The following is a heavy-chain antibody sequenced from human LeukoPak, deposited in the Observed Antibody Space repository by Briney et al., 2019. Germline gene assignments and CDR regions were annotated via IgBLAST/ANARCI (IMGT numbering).Heavy chain of an antibody. CDR2: IWYDGSNK. CDR3: ARDGEYSGYGTFDY. Sequence: SCKASGYTFTSYYMHWVRQAPGKGLEWVAVIWYDGSNKYYADSVKGRFTISRDNSKNTLYLQMNSLRAEDTAVYYCARDGEYSGYGTFDYWGQGTLVTVSS. D-gene: IGHD5-12*01. J-gene: IGHJ4*02. V-gene: IGHV3-33*01. CDR1: GYTFTSYY.